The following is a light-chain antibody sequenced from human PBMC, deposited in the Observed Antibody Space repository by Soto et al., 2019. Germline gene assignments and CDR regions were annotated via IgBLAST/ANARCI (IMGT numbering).Light chain of an antibody. CDR1: HNIDIN. CDR3: QQYNNWPPYT. Sequence: EIVMPQSPATLSVSPGERATLSCRASHNIDINLAWYQQKPGQAPRLLIYGASTRATGIPARFSGSGSGTEVSLTVSSPQSEDFAVYYWQQYNNWPPYTFGQGTKLEIK. CDR2: GAS. V-gene: IGKV3-15*01. J-gene: IGKJ2*01.